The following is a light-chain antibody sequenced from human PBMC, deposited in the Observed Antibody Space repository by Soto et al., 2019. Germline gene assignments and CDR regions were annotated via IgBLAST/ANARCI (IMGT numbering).Light chain of an antibody. V-gene: IGKV3-20*01. CDR1: QSVSSSY. CDR3: QQYGSSHPMYT. J-gene: IGKJ2*01. Sequence: EIVLTQSPGTLSLSPGERATLSCRASQSVSSSYLDWYQQKPGQAPRLLIYGACSRATGIPDRFSGSGSGTDFTLTIIRLEPEDFAVYYCQQYGSSHPMYTFGQGTKLEIK. CDR2: GAC.